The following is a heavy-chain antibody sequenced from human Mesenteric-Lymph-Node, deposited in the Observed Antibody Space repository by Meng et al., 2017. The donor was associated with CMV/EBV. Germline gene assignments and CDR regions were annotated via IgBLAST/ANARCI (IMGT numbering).Heavy chain of an antibody. CDR3: AREAYCSSTSCYSYFDY. CDR1: GGSFSGYY. Sequence: SGTLSLTCAVYGGSFSGYYWSWIRQPPGKGLEWIGEINHSGSTNYIPSLKSRVTISVDTSKNQFSLKLSSVTAADTAVYYCAREAYCSSTSCYSYFDYWGQGTLVTVSS. J-gene: IGHJ4*02. V-gene: IGHV4-34*01. D-gene: IGHD2-2*02. CDR2: INHSGST.